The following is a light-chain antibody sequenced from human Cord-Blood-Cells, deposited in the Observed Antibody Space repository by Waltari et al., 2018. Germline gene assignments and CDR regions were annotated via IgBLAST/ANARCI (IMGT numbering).Light chain of an antibody. CDR2: KAS. Sequence: DIQMTQSPSTLSASVGDRVTITCRDSQRISSWLAWYQQKPGKAPKLLIYKASSLESGVPSRFSGSGSGTEFTLTISSLQPDDFATYYCQQYNSYWWTFGQGTKVEIK. CDR1: QRISSW. V-gene: IGKV1-5*03. J-gene: IGKJ1*01. CDR3: QQYNSYWWT.